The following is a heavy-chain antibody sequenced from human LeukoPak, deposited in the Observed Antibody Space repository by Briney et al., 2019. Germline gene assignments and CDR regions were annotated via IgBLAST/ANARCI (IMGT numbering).Heavy chain of an antibody. Sequence: ASVKVSCKASGHTFTSYDINWVRQATGQGLEWMGWMNPNSGNTGYAQKFQGRVTMTRNTSISTAYMELSSLRSEDTAVYYCARGGDSEGYFDYWGQGTLVTVSS. J-gene: IGHJ4*02. CDR1: GHTFTSYD. CDR2: MNPNSGNT. CDR3: ARGGDSEGYFDY. V-gene: IGHV1-8*01. D-gene: IGHD4-11*01.